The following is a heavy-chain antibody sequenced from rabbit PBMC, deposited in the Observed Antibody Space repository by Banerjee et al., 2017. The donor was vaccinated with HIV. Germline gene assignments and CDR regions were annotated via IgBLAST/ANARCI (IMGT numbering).Heavy chain of an antibody. D-gene: IGHD8-1*01. CDR2: IYPDYGST. CDR1: GFDFSSYG. CDR3: ARAGNSDWIEYFSL. V-gene: IGHV1S47*01. J-gene: IGHJ4*01. Sequence: QEQLVESGGGLVTLGGSLKLSCKASGFDFSSYGISWVRQAPGKGLEWIAYIYPDYGSTDYANWVNGRFTISLDNAQNTVFLQMTSLTAADTATYFCARAGNSDWIEYFSLWGPGTLVTVS.